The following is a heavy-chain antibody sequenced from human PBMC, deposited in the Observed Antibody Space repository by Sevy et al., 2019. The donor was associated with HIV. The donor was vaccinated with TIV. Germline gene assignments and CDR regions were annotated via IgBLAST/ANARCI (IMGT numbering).Heavy chain of an antibody. V-gene: IGHV3-33*01. CDR2: IWYDGSNK. Sequence: GGSLRLSCAASGFTFSSYGMHWVRQAPGKGLEWVAVIWYDGSNKYYANSVKGRFTISRDNSKNTLYLQMNSLRAEDTAVYYCARDHDSSGYYYGVYMDVWGKGTTVTVSS. J-gene: IGHJ6*03. CDR1: GFTFSSYG. CDR3: ARDHDSSGYYYGVYMDV. D-gene: IGHD3-22*01.